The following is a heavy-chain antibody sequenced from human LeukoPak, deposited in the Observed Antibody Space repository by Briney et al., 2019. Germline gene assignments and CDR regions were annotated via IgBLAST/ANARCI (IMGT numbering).Heavy chain of an antibody. J-gene: IGHJ4*02. CDR3: ARSPGSSGYIDY. Sequence: SETLPLTCTVSGGSISSYYWSWIRQPPGKGLEWIGYIYYSGSANYNPSLKSRVTISVDTSKNQFSLKLSSVTAADTAVYYCARSPGSSGYIDYWGQGTLVTVSS. V-gene: IGHV4-59*08. D-gene: IGHD3-22*01. CDR2: IYYSGSA. CDR1: GGSISSYY.